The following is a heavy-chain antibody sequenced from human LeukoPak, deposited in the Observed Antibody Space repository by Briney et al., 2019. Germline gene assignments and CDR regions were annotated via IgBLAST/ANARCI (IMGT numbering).Heavy chain of an antibody. D-gene: IGHD2-21*02. CDR2: ISYDGSNK. V-gene: IGHV3-30-3*01. J-gene: IGHJ4*02. CDR1: GFIFSRYA. CDR3: AIPVVTATGNYFDY. Sequence: PGGSLRLSCAASGFIFSRYAMYWVRQAPGKGLEWVAVISYDGSNKYYADSVKGRFTISRDSSKNTLYLQMNSLRAEDTVVYYCAIPVVTATGNYFDYWGQGTLVTVSS.